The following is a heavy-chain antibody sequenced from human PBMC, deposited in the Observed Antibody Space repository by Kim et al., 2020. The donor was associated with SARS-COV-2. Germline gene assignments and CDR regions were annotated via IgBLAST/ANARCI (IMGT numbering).Heavy chain of an antibody. CDR2: IIPIFGTA. D-gene: IGHD6-19*01. J-gene: IGHJ3*02. CDR1: GGTFSSYA. CDR3: ASYGIAVAGFDDAFDI. Sequence: SVKVSCKASGGTFSSYAISWVRQAPGQGLEWMGGIIPIFGTANYAQKFQGRVTITADESTSTAYMELSSLRSEDTAVYYCASYGIAVAGFDDAFDIWGQGTMVTVSS. V-gene: IGHV1-69*13.